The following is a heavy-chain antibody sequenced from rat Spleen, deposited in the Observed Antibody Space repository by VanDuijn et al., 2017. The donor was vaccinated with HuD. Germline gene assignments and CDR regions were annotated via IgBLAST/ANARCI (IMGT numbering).Heavy chain of an antibody. V-gene: IGHV5S13*01. J-gene: IGHJ2*01. Sequence: EVQLVESGGGLVQPGRSLKLSCAASGFTFSNFDMAWVRQAPGKGLEWVASITNTGGSTYYPDSVKGRFTISRDNAKNTQYLQMDSLRSEDTATYYCARLGYNPFDSWGQGVMVTVSS. CDR1: GFTFSNFD. D-gene: IGHD1-5*01. CDR3: ARLGYNPFDS. CDR2: ITNTGGST.